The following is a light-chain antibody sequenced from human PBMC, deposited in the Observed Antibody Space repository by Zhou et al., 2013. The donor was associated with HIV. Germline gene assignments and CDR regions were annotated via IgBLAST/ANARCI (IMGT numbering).Light chain of an antibody. V-gene: IGKV3-15*01. CDR3: QQYGNSPWT. Sequence: EIVMTQSPATLSVSPGERATLSCRASQSVSSNLAWYQQKPGQAPRLLIYGASTRATGIPARFSGSGSGTEFTLTISSLQSEDFAVYHCQQYGNSPWTFGQGTKVEF. J-gene: IGKJ1*01. CDR1: QSVSSN. CDR2: GAS.